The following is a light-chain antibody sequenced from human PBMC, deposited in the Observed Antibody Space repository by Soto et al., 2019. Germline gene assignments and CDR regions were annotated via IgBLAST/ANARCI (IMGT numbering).Light chain of an antibody. Sequence: EIVMAQSPATLSVSPGERATLSCRASQSVSSNLAWYQQKVGQAPRVLIYDASTRATGIPGRFSSSGSGKEFTLTISSLQSEDFAGYYCQQYKTWPETFGQGTKVEIK. J-gene: IGKJ1*01. CDR1: QSVSSN. CDR3: QQYKTWPET. CDR2: DAS. V-gene: IGKV3-15*01.